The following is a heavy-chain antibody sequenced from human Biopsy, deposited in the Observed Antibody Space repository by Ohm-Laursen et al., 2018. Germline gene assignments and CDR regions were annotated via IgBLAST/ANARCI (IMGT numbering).Heavy chain of an antibody. J-gene: IGHJ3*01. D-gene: IGHD1-26*01. Sequence: TLSLTCPVSSGSIRTGDYYWTWIRQQPGKGLEWIGSIYYSGNTKYNPSLQSRLSMSVDTSKNQFSLKLSSVTAADTAVYYCARDDDGRCLGDTFDLWGQGRMVTVSS. CDR3: ARDDDGRCLGDTFDL. V-gene: IGHV4-31*03. CDR1: SGSIRTGDYY. CDR2: IYYSGNT.